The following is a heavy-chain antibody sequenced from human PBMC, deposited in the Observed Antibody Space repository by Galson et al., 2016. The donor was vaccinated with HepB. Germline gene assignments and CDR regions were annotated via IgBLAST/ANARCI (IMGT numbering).Heavy chain of an antibody. Sequence: SVKVSCKASGYTFTSYYLHWVRQAPGQGLEWMGIINPSGGNTSYAQKFQGRVTMTRDTSTSTVYMELSSLRSEDTAVYYCGRDRLPKIGGVTIRTNWFDPWGQGALVTVSS. CDR1: GYTFTSYY. D-gene: IGHD3-16*01. J-gene: IGHJ5*02. V-gene: IGHV1-46*01. CDR3: GRDRLPKIGGVTIRTNWFDP. CDR2: INPSGGNT.